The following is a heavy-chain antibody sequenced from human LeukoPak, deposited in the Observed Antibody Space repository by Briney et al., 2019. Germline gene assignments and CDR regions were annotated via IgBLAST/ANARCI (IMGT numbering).Heavy chain of an antibody. CDR2: IKQDGSEK. CDR1: GFTFSSYW. Sequence: GGSLRLSCAASGFTFSSYWMSWVRQAPGKGLEWVANIKQDGSEKYYVDSVKGRFTISRDNAKNSLYLQMNSLRAEDTAVYYCARDRMAAAVGDLYYFDYWGQGTLVTVSS. J-gene: IGHJ4*02. V-gene: IGHV3-7*01. CDR3: ARDRMAAAVGDLYYFDY. D-gene: IGHD6-13*01.